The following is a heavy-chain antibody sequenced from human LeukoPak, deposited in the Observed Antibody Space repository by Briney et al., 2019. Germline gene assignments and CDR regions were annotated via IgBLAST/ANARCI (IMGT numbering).Heavy chain of an antibody. D-gene: IGHD4/OR15-4a*01. V-gene: IGHV3-23*01. CDR1: GFTFSSYA. CDR2: ISSSGGNT. J-gene: IGHJ4*02. CDR3: AKDRMVITGYFDS. Sequence: PGRSLRLSCAASGFTFSSYAMSWVRQAPGKGLEWVSVISSSGGNTYYADSVKGRFTISRDNSKNTLNLQMNSLRAEDTAIYYCAKDRMVITGYFDSWGQGTLVTVSS.